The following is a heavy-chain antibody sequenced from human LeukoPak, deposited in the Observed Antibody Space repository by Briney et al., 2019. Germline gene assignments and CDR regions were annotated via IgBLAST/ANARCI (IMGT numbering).Heavy chain of an antibody. D-gene: IGHD3-10*01. CDR1: GYSFTSYW. CDR2: IYPGDSDT. CDR3: ARPTNYYGSGSYMDY. J-gene: IGHJ4*02. Sequence: GESLKISCKGSGYSFTSYWIGWVRQLPGKGLEWMGIIYPGDSDTRYSPSFQGQVTISADKSISTAYLQWSSLKASDTAMYYCARPTNYYGSGSYMDYWGQGTLVTVSS. V-gene: IGHV5-51*01.